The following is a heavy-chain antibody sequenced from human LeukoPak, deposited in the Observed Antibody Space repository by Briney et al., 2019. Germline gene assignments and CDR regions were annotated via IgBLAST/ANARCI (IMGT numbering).Heavy chain of an antibody. V-gene: IGHV4-34*01. CDR2: INHIVST. CDR3: ARGPFIVVVPAARAGYYYYGMDV. D-gene: IGHD2-2*01. Sequence: SETLSLTCAVYGGSFSGYYWSWIRQPPGKVLEWIGEINHIVSTNYNPSLKSRVTISVDTSKNQFSLKLSSVTAADTAVYYCARGPFIVVVPAARAGYYYYGMDVWGQGTTVTVSS. CDR1: GGSFSGYY. J-gene: IGHJ6*02.